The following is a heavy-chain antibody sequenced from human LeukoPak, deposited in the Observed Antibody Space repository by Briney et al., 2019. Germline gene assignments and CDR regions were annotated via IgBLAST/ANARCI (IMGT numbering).Heavy chain of an antibody. J-gene: IGHJ4*02. CDR3: ARHGIGIVVVPAAIVGESGY. CDR2: IYHSGST. D-gene: IGHD2-2*01. CDR1: GYSISSGYY. V-gene: IGHV4-38-2*01. Sequence: PSETLSLTCAVSGYSISSGYYCGWIRQPPGKGLEWIGSIYHSGSTYYNPSLKSRATISVDTSKNQFSLNLSTVTAADTGLYYCARHGIGIVVVPAAIVGESGYWGQGTLVTVSS.